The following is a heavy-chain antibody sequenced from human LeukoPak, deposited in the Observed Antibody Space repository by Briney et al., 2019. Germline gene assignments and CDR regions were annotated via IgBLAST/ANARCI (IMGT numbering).Heavy chain of an antibody. CDR1: GFTFNNYG. J-gene: IGHJ4*02. D-gene: IGHD3-9*01. CDR2: IRYDGTNR. Sequence: GGSLRLSCAASGFTFNNYGMHWVRQAPGKGLEWVAFIRYDGTNRHYADSVKGRFTISRDNSKNTLFLQMNSLSAEDTAVYYCANGPHYNILTGFYKVRSHLDYWGQGTLVTVSS. V-gene: IGHV3-30*02. CDR3: ANGPHYNILTGFYKVRSHLDY.